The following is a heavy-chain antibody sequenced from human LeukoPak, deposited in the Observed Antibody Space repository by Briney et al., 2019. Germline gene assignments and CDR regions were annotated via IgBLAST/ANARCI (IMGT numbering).Heavy chain of an antibody. Sequence: QPSETLSLTCSVSGDSITGYYWGWLRQPPGKGLEWIGNIYYTGNTYYNSSLKSRVTISLDTSKNQFSLKVISMTAADTAVYYCARARIAARSILFSVIWFDPWGQGTLVTVSS. CDR1: GDSITGYY. V-gene: IGHV4-39*07. J-gene: IGHJ5*02. CDR2: IYYTGNT. CDR3: ARARIAARSILFSVIWFDP. D-gene: IGHD6-6*01.